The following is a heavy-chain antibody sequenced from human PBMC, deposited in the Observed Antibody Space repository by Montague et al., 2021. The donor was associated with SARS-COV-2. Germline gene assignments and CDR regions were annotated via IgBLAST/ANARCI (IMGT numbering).Heavy chain of an antibody. V-gene: IGHV3-23*01. CDR3: ATSRFLEWLFTMDGTFDY. CDR1: GFTFSSYA. D-gene: IGHD3-3*01. J-gene: IGHJ4*02. CDR2: ISGSGGST. Sequence: LSLSASGFTFSSYAMSWVRQAPGKGLEWVSAISGSGGSTYYADSVKGRFTISRDNSKNTLYLQMNSLRAEDTAVYYCATSRFLEWLFTMDGTFDYWGQGTLVTVSS.